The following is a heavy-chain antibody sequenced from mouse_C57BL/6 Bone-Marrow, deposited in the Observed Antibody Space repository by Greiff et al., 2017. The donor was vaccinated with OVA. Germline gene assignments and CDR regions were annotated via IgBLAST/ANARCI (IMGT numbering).Heavy chain of an antibody. J-gene: IGHJ2*01. V-gene: IGHV1-55*01. D-gene: IGHD1-1*01. Sequence: QVQLQQPGAELVKPGASVKMSCKASGYTFTSYWITWVKQRPGQGLEWIGDIYPGSGSTNYNEKFKSKATLTVDTSSSTAYMQLSSLTSEDSAVYYCESGNYYCSSYSPFDYWCQGTTLTVSS. CDR3: ESGNYYCSSYSPFDY. CDR2: IYPGSGST. CDR1: GYTFTSYW.